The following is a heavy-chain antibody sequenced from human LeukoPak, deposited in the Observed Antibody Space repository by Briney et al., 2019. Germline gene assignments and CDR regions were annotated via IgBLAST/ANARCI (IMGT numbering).Heavy chain of an antibody. J-gene: IGHJ4*02. CDR2: IYSGGTT. Sequence: GGSLRLSYTASGFTVSSNYMSWVRQAPGKGLEWVSVIYSGGTTYYADSVKGRFTISRDNAKNSLYLQMNSLRAEDTAVYYCARGGASLDYWGQGTLVTVSS. V-gene: IGHV3-53*01. CDR3: ARGGASLDY. CDR1: GFTVSSNY. D-gene: IGHD4/OR15-4a*01.